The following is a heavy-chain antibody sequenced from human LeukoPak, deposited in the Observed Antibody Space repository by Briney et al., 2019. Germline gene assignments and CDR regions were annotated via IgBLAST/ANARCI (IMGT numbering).Heavy chain of an antibody. Sequence: GGSLRLSCAASGFTFSSYSMNWVRQAPGKGLEWVSAISGSGGSTYYADSVKGRFTISRDNSKNTLYLQMNSLRAEDTAVYYCAKNGIHYYGSGRDFDYWGQGTLVTVSS. CDR3: AKNGIHYYGSGRDFDY. J-gene: IGHJ4*02. CDR1: GFTFSSYS. V-gene: IGHV3-23*01. CDR2: ISGSGGST. D-gene: IGHD3-10*01.